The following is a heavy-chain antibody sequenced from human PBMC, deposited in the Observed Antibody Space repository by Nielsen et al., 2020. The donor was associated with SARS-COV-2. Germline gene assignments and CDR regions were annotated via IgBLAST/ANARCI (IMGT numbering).Heavy chain of an antibody. CDR3: AKLPGPFDAFDI. V-gene: IGHV3-9*01. CDR2: ISWNSGNI. CDR1: GFTFDDYA. J-gene: IGHJ3*02. Sequence: GGSLRLSCAASGFTFDDYAMHWVRQAPGKGLEWVSGISWNSGNIGYADSVKGRFTISRDNAKNSLYLQMNSLRAEDTALYYCAKLPGPFDAFDIWGQGTMVTVSS. D-gene: IGHD7-27*01.